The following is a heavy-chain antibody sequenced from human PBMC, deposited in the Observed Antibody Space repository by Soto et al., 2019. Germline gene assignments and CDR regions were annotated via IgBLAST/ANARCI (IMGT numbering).Heavy chain of an antibody. CDR3: AKRYFDWLSSIYYYGMDV. CDR1: GFTFSSYA. D-gene: IGHD3-9*01. CDR2: ISGSGGST. Sequence: PGGSLRLSCAASGFTFSSYAMSWVRQAPGKGLEWVSAISGSGGSTYYADSVKGRFTISRDNSKNTLYLQMNSLRAEDTAVYYCAKRYFDWLSSIYYYGMDVWGQGTTVTVSS. V-gene: IGHV3-23*01. J-gene: IGHJ6*02.